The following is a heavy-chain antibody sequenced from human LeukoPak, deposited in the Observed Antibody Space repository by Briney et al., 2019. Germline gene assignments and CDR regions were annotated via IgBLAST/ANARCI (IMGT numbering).Heavy chain of an antibody. Sequence: GGSLRLSCAASGFTFSNYAISWVRLAPGKGLEWVSTISASGGSTYYADSVRGRFTISRDNSKNTLSLQMNSLRAEDTALYYCAKDKGYSYSYVFDYWGQGTLVTVSS. CDR3: AKDKGYSYSYVFDY. CDR2: ISASGGST. V-gene: IGHV3-23*01. CDR1: GFTFSNYA. J-gene: IGHJ4*02. D-gene: IGHD5-18*01.